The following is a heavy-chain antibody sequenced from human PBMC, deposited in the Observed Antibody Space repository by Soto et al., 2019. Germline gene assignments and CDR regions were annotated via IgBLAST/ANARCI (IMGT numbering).Heavy chain of an antibody. J-gene: IGHJ4*02. CDR3: ARGIGDGYNLDY. D-gene: IGHD5-12*01. Sequence: QVQLVESGGGVVQPGTSLRLSCAVSGFTFRSYATHWVRQAPGGGLEWVALISYDGNNNYYADSVKGRFTISRDTFKNTLFLQMNSLRREDTALYYCARGIGDGYNLDYLGQGTLVTVSS. CDR1: GFTFRSYA. V-gene: IGHV3-30-3*01. CDR2: ISYDGNNN.